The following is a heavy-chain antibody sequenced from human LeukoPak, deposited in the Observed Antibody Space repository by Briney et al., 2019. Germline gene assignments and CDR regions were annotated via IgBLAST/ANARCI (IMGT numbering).Heavy chain of an antibody. D-gene: IGHD2-15*01. CDR3: ARLGWYYYMDV. CDR2: IYTSGST. CDR1: GGSISSYY. J-gene: IGHJ6*03. Sequence: LETLSLTCTVSGGSISSYYWSWIRQPAGKGLEWIGRIYTSGSTNYNPSLRSRVTISVDTSKNQFSLKLSSVTAADTAVYYCARLGWYYYMDVWGKGTTVTISS. V-gene: IGHV4-4*07.